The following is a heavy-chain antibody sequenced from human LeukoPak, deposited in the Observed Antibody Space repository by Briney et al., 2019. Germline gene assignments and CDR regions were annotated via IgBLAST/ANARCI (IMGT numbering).Heavy chain of an antibody. CDR1: GYSISSGYY. Sequence: SETLSLTCTVSGYSISSGYYWGWIRQPPGKGLEWIGSIYHSGSTYYNPSLKSRVTISVDTSKNQFSLKLSSVTAADTAVYYCARSVGYCGGDCYSSDAFDIWGQGTMVTVSS. J-gene: IGHJ3*02. D-gene: IGHD2-21*02. CDR2: IYHSGST. CDR3: ARSVGYCGGDCYSSDAFDI. V-gene: IGHV4-38-2*02.